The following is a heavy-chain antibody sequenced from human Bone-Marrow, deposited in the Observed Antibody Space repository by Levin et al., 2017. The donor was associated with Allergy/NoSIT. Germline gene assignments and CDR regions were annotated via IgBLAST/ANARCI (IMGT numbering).Heavy chain of an antibody. CDR2: ISKDGSHK. CDR3: ADSYFGY. CDR1: RFTFSDYG. V-gene: IGHV3-30*03. J-gene: IGHJ4*02. Sequence: LSLTCAVSRFTFSDYGMHWVRQAPGKGLEWVAVISKDGSHKFYADSVKGRFTISRDNSNNTLSLQMDSLRPDDTAVYYCADSYFGYWGQGSLVTVSS.